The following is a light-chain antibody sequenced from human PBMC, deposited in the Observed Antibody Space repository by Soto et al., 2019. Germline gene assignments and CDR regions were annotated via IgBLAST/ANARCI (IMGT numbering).Light chain of an antibody. Sequence: EIVLTQSPATLSLSPGERATLSCRASQSVSSYFSWYQQQPGQAPRLLIYGTASRATGIPDRFSGRGSETEFTPTISRQHHDDVASYCWQQYNTYWTFGQGTKVDIK. CDR1: QSVSSY. CDR3: QQYNTYWT. J-gene: IGKJ1*01. CDR2: GTA. V-gene: IGKV3-11*01.